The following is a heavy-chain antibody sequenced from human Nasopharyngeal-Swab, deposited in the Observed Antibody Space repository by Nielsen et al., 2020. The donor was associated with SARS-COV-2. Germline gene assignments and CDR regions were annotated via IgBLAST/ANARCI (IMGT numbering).Heavy chain of an antibody. V-gene: IGHV7-4-1*02. CDR1: GYTFTSYA. CDR2: INTNTGNP. Sequence: SVKVSCKASGYTFTSYAMNWVRQAPGQGLEWMGWINTNTGNPTYAQGFTGRFVFSLDTSVSTAYLQISSLKAEDTAVYYCARELVVATHETYYYYGMDVWGQGTTVTVSS. CDR3: ARELVVATHETYYYYGMDV. D-gene: IGHD5-12*01. J-gene: IGHJ6*02.